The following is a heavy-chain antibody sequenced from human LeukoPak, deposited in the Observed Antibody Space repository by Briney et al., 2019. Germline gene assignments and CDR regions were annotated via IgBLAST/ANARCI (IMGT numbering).Heavy chain of an antibody. CDR2: IYYSGST. V-gene: IGHV4-59*01. J-gene: IGHJ4*02. Sequence: SETPSLTCTVSGGSISSYYWSWLRQPPGKGLEWIGYIYYSGSTNYNPSLKSRVTISVDTSKNQFSLKLSSVTAADTAVYYCARVHGSGSYGPFYFDYWGQGTLVTVSS. D-gene: IGHD3-10*01. CDR3: ARVHGSGSYGPFYFDY. CDR1: GGSISSYY.